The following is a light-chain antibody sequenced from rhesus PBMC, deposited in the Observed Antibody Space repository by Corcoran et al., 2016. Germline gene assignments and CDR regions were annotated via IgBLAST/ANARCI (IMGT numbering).Light chain of an antibody. CDR1: QGINTY. V-gene: IGKV1-43*01. J-gene: IGKJ4*01. CDR2: GAT. CDR3: LQYNGNPLT. Sequence: DAQLTQSPSSLSASVGDRVTITCRASQGINTYLHWYQQKPGKSPKRLISGATRLESGVPSRYSGSGSGTDFTLTISSLQPEDFATYYCLQYNGNPLTFGGGTKVEIK.